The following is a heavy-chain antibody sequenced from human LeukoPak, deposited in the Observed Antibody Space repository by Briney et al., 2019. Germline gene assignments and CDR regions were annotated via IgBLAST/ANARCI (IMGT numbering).Heavy chain of an antibody. CDR1: GSTFSGSA. D-gene: IGHD6-19*01. Sequence: GGSLRLSCAASGSTFSGSAMHWVRQAPGKGLEWVSAISGSGDSTYYADSVKGLFTISRDNSKNTLYLQMNRLRAEDTAVYYCAKDPYSSGPYNWFDPWGQGTLVTVSS. CDR2: ISGSGDST. J-gene: IGHJ5*02. V-gene: IGHV3-23*01. CDR3: AKDPYSSGPYNWFDP.